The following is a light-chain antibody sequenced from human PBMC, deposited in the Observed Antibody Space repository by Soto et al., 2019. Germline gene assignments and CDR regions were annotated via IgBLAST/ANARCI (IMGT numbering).Light chain of an antibody. CDR1: QTVSRY. CDR3: QQRSDWPIT. Sequence: EIVLTQSPATLSLSPGERATLFCRASQTVSRYLVWYQQKPGQPPRLLIYDASNRATGVPARFSGSGSGTDFTLTISSLEPEDFAVYYCQQRSDWPITFGQGTRLEIK. V-gene: IGKV3-11*01. J-gene: IGKJ5*01. CDR2: DAS.